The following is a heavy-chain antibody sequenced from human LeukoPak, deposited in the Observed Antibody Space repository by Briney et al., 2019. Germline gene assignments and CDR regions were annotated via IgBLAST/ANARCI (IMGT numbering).Heavy chain of an antibody. J-gene: IGHJ4*02. V-gene: IGHV5-51*06. Sequence: GESLKISCKGSGYSFTSYWIGWVRQMPGKGLEWMGIIYPGDSDTRYSPSFQGQVTISADKSITTAYLQWSSLKASDTAMYCAIRYSGSYNDYWGQGTLVTVSS. CDR1: GYSFTSYW. CDR2: IYPGDSDT. D-gene: IGHD1-26*01. CDR3: AIRYSGSYNDY.